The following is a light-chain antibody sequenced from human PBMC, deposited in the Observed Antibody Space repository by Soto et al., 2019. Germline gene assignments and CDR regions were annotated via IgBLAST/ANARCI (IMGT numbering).Light chain of an antibody. Sequence: DIQMTQXPSTLSASAGDRVTITCRASRSISGWLAWYQQKPGKAPNLLIYDASSLQSGVPSRFSGSGSGTEFTLTISSLPPDNFATYYCQQYSTYSTFGQGTKVDIK. CDR1: RSISGW. J-gene: IGKJ1*01. CDR2: DAS. V-gene: IGKV1-5*01. CDR3: QQYSTYST.